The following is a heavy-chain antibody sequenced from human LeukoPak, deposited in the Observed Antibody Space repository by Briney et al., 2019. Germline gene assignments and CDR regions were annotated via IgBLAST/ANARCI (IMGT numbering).Heavy chain of an antibody. CDR2: IYYSGST. V-gene: IGHV4-59*01. CDR1: GGSISSYY. D-gene: IGHD3-10*01. CDR3: ARGSQVWFGEAFDY. Sequence: PSETLTLTCTVSGGSISSYYWSCIRQPPGKGLEWIGYIYYSGSTNYNPSLKSRVTISVDTSKNQFSLKLSSVTAADTAVYYCARGSQVWFGEAFDYWGQGTLVTVSS. J-gene: IGHJ4*02.